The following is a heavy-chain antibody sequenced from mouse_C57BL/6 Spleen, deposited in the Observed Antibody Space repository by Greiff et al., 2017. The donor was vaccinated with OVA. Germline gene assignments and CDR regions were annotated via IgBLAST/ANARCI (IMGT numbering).Heavy chain of an antibody. V-gene: IGHV3-6*01. Sequence: EVQRVESGPGLVKPSQSLSLTCSVTGYSITSGYYWNWIRQFPGNKLEWMGYISYDGSNNYNPSLKNRISITRDTSKNQFFLKLNSVTTEDTATYYCARERYYGTVDYWGQGTTLTVSS. D-gene: IGHD1-1*01. CDR1: GYSITSGYY. CDR3: ARERYYGTVDY. CDR2: ISYDGSN. J-gene: IGHJ2*01.